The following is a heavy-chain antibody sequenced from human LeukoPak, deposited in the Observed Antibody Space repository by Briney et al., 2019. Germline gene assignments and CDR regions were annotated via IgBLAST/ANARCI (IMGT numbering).Heavy chain of an antibody. J-gene: IGHJ4*02. D-gene: IGHD6-19*01. CDR3: ARGGIQVSGINEFDY. V-gene: IGHV3-13*01. CDR1: GFTFIDYD. Sequence: GGALRLSCAASGFTFIDYDMHWVRQVIGKGLEWVSAIGIRGDTHYSGSVKGRFTISRENAESSLYLQMNSLRAEDTAVYYCARGGIQVSGINEFDYWGQGTLVTVSS. CDR2: IGIRGDT.